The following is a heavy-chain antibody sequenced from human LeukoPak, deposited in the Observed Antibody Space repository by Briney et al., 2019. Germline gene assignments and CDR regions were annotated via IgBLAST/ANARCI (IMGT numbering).Heavy chain of an antibody. CDR3: ARASQWLPTDY. V-gene: IGHV3-11*04. CDR2: ISSSGGSI. CDR1: GFTFSDYY. J-gene: IGHJ4*02. D-gene: IGHD6-19*01. Sequence: GGSLRLSCVASGFTFSDYYISWIRQAPGKGLESVSYISSSGGSIYYADSVKGRFTISRDNAKNSLYLQMNSLRAEDTAVYYCARASQWLPTDYWGQGTLVTVSS.